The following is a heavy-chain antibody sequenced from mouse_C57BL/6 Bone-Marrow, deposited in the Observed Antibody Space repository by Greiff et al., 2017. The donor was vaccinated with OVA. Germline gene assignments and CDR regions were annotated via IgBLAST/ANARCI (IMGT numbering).Heavy chain of an antibody. Sequence: VQLQQSGPELVKPGASVKIPCKASGYTFTDYNMDWVKQSHGKSLEWIGDINPNNGGTIYNQKFKGKATLTVDKSSSTAYMELRSLTSEDTAVYYCARRGWLRRGWYFDVWGTGTTVTVSS. CDR2: INPNNGGT. CDR1: GYTFTDYN. V-gene: IGHV1-18*01. D-gene: IGHD2-2*01. CDR3: ARRGWLRRGWYFDV. J-gene: IGHJ1*03.